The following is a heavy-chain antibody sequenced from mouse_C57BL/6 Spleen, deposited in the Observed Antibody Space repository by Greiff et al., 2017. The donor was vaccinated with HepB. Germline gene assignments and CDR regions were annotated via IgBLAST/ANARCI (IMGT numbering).Heavy chain of an antibody. CDR3: ARGDSNLFAY. D-gene: IGHD2-5*01. CDR1: GYTFTDYY. J-gene: IGHJ3*01. CDR2: INPNNGGT. Sequence: EVQLQQSGPELVKPGASVKISCKASGYTFTDYYMNWVKQSHGKSLEWIGDINPNNGGTSYNQKFKGKATLTVDKSSSTAYMELRSLTSDDSAVYYCARGDSNLFAYWGQGTLVTVSA. V-gene: IGHV1-26*01.